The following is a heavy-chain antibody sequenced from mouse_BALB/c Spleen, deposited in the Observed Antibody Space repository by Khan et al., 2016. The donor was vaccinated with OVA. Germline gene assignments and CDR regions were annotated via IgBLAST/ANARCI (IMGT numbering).Heavy chain of an antibody. CDR1: GFTFSNYW. CDR2: IRLKSDDYVT. V-gene: IGHV6-6*02. J-gene: IGHJ2*01. CDR3: WILL. Sequence: EVKLEESGGGLVQPGGSMKLSCVASGFTFSNYWMNWVRQSPEQGLEWVAEIRLKSDDYVTHYAESVKVRFTISRDDSQRIVYLQMNNLRAEDTGIYYCWILLWGQGTTLTVSS.